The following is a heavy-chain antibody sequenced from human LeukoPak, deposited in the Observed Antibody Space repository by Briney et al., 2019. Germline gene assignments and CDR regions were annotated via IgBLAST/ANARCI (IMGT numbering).Heavy chain of an antibody. CDR3: AKHKGLLWFGELFGSDY. J-gene: IGHJ4*02. CDR1: GFTFSSYA. D-gene: IGHD3-10*01. CDR2: ISGSGGST. V-gene: IGHV3-23*01. Sequence: GGSLRLSCAASGFTFSSYAMSWVRQAPGKGLEWVSAISGSGGSTYYADSVKGRFTISRDNSKNTLYLQMNSLRAEDMAVYYCAKHKGLLWFGELFGSDYWGQGTLVTVSS.